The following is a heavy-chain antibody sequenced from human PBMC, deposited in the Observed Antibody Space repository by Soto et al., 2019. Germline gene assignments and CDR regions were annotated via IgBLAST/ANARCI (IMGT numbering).Heavy chain of an antibody. Sequence: SETLSLTCAVSGGSISGGGFSWSWIRQPPGKGLEWIGYILHTGGTQYNPSLKGRVSMSVDKSKNQFSLHLISVTAADTAVYYCARLQFGEGFDYWCQEALVTVSS. CDR1: GGSISGGGFS. CDR2: ILHTGGT. V-gene: IGHV4-30-2*01. D-gene: IGHD3-10*01. J-gene: IGHJ4*02. CDR3: ARLQFGEGFDY.